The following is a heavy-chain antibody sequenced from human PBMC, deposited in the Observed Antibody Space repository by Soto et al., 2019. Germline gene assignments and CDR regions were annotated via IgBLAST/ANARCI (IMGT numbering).Heavy chain of an antibody. D-gene: IGHD1-26*01. Sequence: ASVKVSCKASGFTFITYDFSWVRQAAGQGLEWMGWMNPNNGNAGFAQKFRGRINMTRNTSISTAYLELSSLRSDDSAVYFCARRKERSGPYYHARGARGPQVTVSS. V-gene: IGHV1-8*01. CDR3: ARRKERSGPYYHAR. J-gene: IGHJ4*02. CDR1: GFTFITYD. CDR2: MNPNNGNA.